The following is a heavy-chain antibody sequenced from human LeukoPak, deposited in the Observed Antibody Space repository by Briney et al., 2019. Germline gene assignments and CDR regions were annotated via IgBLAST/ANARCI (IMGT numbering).Heavy chain of an antibody. V-gene: IGHV4-30-4*01. CDR3: ATTLDYGDYGLDY. D-gene: IGHD4-17*01. Sequence: SETLSLTCTVSGGSISSGDYYWSWIRQPPGKGLEWIGYIYYSGSTYCNPSLKSRVTISVDTSKNQFSLKLSSVTAADTAVYYCATTLDYGDYGLDYWGQGTLVTVSS. CDR1: GGSISSGDYY. CDR2: IYYSGST. J-gene: IGHJ4*02.